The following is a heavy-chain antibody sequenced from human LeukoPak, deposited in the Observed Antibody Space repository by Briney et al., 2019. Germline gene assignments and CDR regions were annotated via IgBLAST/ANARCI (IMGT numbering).Heavy chain of an antibody. CDR1: GGSISSSSYY. CDR3: ARRWNYGRNYYIDV. V-gene: IGHV4-39*07. Sequence: SETLSLTCTVSGGSISSSSYYWGWIRQPPGKGLEWIGSIYHSGSTYYNPSLKSRVTVSVDTSKNQFSLKLSSVTATDTAVYYCARRWNYGRNYYIDVWGNGATVSVSS. CDR2: IYHSGST. J-gene: IGHJ6*03. D-gene: IGHD1-7*01.